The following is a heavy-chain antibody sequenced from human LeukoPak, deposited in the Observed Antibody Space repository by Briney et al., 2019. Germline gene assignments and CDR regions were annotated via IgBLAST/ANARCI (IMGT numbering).Heavy chain of an antibody. D-gene: IGHD3-10*01. CDR3: GGGVWFGELFIDY. J-gene: IGHJ4*02. CDR1: GYTFTGYY. V-gene: IGHV1-2*02. Sequence: ASVKVSCKASGYTFTGYYMHWVRQAPGQGLEWMGWINPNSGGTNYAQKFQGRVTMTRDTSISTAYMELSSLRSEDTAVYYCGGGVWFGELFIDYWGQGTLVTVSS. CDR2: INPNSGGT.